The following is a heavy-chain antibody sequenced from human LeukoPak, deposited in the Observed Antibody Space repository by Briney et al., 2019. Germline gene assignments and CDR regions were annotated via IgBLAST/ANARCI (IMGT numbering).Heavy chain of an antibody. CDR1: GGSFSGYY. CDR2: INHSGST. D-gene: IGHD3-10*01. CDR3: ARGPGILKMYFFGY. J-gene: IGHJ4*02. V-gene: IGHV4-34*01. Sequence: SETLSLTCAVYGGSFSGYYWSWIRQPPGKGLEWIGEINHSGSTNYNPSLKSRVTISVDTSKNQFSLKLSSVAAADTAVYYCARGPGILKMYFFGYWGQGTLVTVSS.